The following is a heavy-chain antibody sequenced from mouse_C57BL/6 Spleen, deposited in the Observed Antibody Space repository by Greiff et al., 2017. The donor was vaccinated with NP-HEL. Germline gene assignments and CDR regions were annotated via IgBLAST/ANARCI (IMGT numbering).Heavy chain of an antibody. CDR3: ARSEYYGSSYVGGD. V-gene: IGHV1-69*01. J-gene: IGHJ2*01. D-gene: IGHD1-1*01. CDR1: GYTFTSYW. CDR2: IDPSDSYT. Sequence: QVQLQQPGAELVMPGASVKLSCKASGYTFTSYWMHWVKQRPGQGLAWIGEIDPSDSYTNYNQKFKGKSTLTVDKSSSTAYMQLSSLTSEDSAVYYCARSEYYGSSYVGGDGGQGTTLTVSS.